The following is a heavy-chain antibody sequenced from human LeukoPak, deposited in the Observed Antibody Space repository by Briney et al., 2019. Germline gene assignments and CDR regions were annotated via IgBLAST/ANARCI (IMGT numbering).Heavy chain of an antibody. V-gene: IGHV4-34*01. Sequence: SETLSLTCTVSGGSISSYYWSWIRQPPGKGLEWIGEINHSGSTNYNPSLKSRVTISVDTSKNQFSLKLSSVTAADTAVYYCGTRRPWNYYYYYGMDVWGQGTTVTVSS. CDR3: GTRRPWNYYYYYGMDV. D-gene: IGHD1-1*01. CDR2: INHSGST. J-gene: IGHJ6*02. CDR1: GGSISSYY.